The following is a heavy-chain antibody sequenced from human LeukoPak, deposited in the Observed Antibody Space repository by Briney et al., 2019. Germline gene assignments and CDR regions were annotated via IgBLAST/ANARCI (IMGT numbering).Heavy chain of an antibody. CDR3: ARGGFSHGFDV. CDR2: INNDGTDT. D-gene: IGHD5-12*01. J-gene: IGHJ3*01. V-gene: IGHV3-74*01. CDR1: GFTFRSFW. Sequence: GGSLRLSCAASGFTFRSFWIHWVRQAPGKGLVWVGRINNDGTDTTYADSVKGRFTVSRDNAKNTLYLQMNSLRVEDTAVYFCARGGFSHGFDVWGQGTVVTVSS.